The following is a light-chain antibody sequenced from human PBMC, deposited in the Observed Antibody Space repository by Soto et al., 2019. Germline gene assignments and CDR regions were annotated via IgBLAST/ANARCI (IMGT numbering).Light chain of an antibody. V-gene: IGKV1-5*03. CDR2: KAS. CDR3: QQSSGWT. Sequence: DIQMTQSPSTLSASLGDRVTITCRASQSISSWLAWYQQKPGKAPKLLIYKASSLESGVPSRFSGSGSGTEFTLTISSLQPDDFATYYCQQSSGWTFGQGTKVDIK. J-gene: IGKJ1*01. CDR1: QSISSW.